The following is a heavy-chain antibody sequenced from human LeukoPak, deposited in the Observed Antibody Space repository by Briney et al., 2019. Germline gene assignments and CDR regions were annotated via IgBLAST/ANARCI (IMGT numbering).Heavy chain of an antibody. CDR3: VRDGEGVAISVNYWFDP. V-gene: IGHV1-8*01. D-gene: IGHD3-10*01. CDR2: MNPNNGNT. J-gene: IGHJ5*02. Sequence: ASVKVSCTASGFTFTSYDINWVRQASGQGLEWMGWMNPNNGNTGYAQKFQGRVTMTRDTSIGTAYMELRGLRSEDTAVYYCVRDGEGVAISVNYWFDPWGQGTLVTVSS. CDR1: GFTFTSYD.